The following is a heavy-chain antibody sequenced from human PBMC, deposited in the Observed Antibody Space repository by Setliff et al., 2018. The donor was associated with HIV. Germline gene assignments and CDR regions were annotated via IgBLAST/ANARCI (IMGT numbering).Heavy chain of an antibody. CDR1: GGSIGVYY. Sequence: KPSETLSLTCTVSGGSIGVYYWSWIRQPPGRGLEWIGHIYASGSTNYNPSLKSRVTISVDTSKNQFSLKLTSVTAADTAVYYCARGCVGGNCYSPTGDYWGQGTLVTVSS. V-gene: IGHV4-4*08. D-gene: IGHD2-15*01. J-gene: IGHJ4*02. CDR3: ARGCVGGNCYSPTGDY. CDR2: IYASGST.